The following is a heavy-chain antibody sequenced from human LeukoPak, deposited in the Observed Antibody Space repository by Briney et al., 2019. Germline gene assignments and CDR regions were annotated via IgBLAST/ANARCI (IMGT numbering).Heavy chain of an antibody. V-gene: IGHV1-2*02. CDR3: ASGLSGFPPLFRGSDAFDI. CDR1: GYTFTGYY. Sequence: ASVKVSCKASGYTFTGYYMHWVRQAPGQGLEWMGWINPNSGGTNYAQKFQGRVTMTRDTSISTAYMELSRLRSDDTAAYYCASGLSGFPPLFRGSDAFDIWGQGTMVTVSS. D-gene: IGHD2-21*01. J-gene: IGHJ3*02. CDR2: INPNSGGT.